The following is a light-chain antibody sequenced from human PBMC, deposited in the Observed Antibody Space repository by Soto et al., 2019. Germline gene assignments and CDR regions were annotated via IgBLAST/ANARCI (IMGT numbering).Light chain of an antibody. J-gene: IGKJ4*01. CDR3: QQGYSTPLT. CDR2: AAS. Sequence: IQMTQSPSSLSASVGDRVTITCRASQSISSYLNWYQQKPGKAPKLLIYAASSLQSGVQSRFSGSGSGTDFTLTISSLQPEDFAAYYCQQGYSTPLTFGGGTKVDIK. V-gene: IGKV1-39*01. CDR1: QSISSY.